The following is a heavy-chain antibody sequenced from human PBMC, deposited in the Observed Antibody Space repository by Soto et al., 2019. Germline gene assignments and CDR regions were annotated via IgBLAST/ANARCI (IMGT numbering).Heavy chain of an antibody. CDR2: INPGGGST. CDR3: FRDVGD. CDR1: GYTFTSQY. J-gene: IGHJ4*02. D-gene: IGHD3-3*01. V-gene: IGHV1-46*03. Sequence: QVQLVQSGAEVKKPGASVKVSCKAPGYTFTSQYIHWVRQAPGQGLEWMAMINPGGGSTTYAQKFQGRVTITRDTSTTTVYMELISLTSEGTAMYYCFRDVGDWGQGTLVTVSS.